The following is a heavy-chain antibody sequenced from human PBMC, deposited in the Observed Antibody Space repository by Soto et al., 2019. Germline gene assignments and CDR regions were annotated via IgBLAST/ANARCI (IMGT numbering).Heavy chain of an antibody. CDR2: IKPDGSEQ. CDR3: ARGNWNYYYGFDV. D-gene: IGHD1-20*01. CDR1: EFTFDKYY. Sequence: GGSLRLSCAASEFTFDKYYMTWVRQAPGKGPEWVANIKPDGSEQYYVDSVKGRSTISRDNANNSLYLQMNSLRAEDTAVYFCARGNWNYYYGFDVWGQGTTVTVS. V-gene: IGHV3-7*01. J-gene: IGHJ6*02.